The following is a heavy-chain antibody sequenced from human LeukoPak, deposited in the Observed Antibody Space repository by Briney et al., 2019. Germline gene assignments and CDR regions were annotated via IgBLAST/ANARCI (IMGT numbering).Heavy chain of an antibody. Sequence: SETLSLTCTVSGGSISSSYWSWIWQPPGKGLEWIGYIYYSGSTNYNPSLKSRVTISVDTSKNQFSLKLSSVTAADTAVYYCARDFMITTVTTLDYYMDVWGKGTTVTVSS. CDR3: ARDFMITTVTTLDYYMDV. D-gene: IGHD4-17*01. J-gene: IGHJ6*03. CDR1: GGSISSSY. CDR2: IYYSGST. V-gene: IGHV4-59*01.